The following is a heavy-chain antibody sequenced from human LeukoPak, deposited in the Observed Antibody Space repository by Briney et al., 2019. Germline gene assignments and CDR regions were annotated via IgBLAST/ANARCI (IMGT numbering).Heavy chain of an antibody. CDR3: AREGSSSGWRPFDI. J-gene: IGHJ3*02. V-gene: IGHV4-4*07. Sequence: SETLSLTCSVSGGSISSYYWSWIRQPAGKGLEWIGRIKNSGNTNYNPSLGSRVTLSLDTSKNQFSLNLSSMTAADTAVYYCAREGSSSGWRPFDIWGQGTVVTVSS. D-gene: IGHD6-19*01. CDR2: IKNSGNT. CDR1: GGSISSYY.